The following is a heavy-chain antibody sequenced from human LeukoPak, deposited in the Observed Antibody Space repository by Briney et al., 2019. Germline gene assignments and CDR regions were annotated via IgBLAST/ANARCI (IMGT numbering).Heavy chain of an antibody. J-gene: IGHJ4*02. CDR2: IYYCGST. CDR3: ASRSSIWSGYQDTLYYFDS. Sequence: PSGTLSHTLTVSGGSLSSYYWRWIRQPPGKRLEWIGHIYYCGSTNYNPSLKSRVTISVDTSKNQFSLKLSSVTAADTAVYYCASRSSIWSGYQDTLYYFDSWGQGTLVTVSS. D-gene: IGHD3-3*01. V-gene: IGHV4-59*01. CDR1: GGSLSSYY.